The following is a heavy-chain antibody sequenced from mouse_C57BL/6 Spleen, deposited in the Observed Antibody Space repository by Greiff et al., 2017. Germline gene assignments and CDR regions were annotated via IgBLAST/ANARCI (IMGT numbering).Heavy chain of an antibody. D-gene: IGHD1-1*01. J-gene: IGHJ3*01. CDR1: GYTFTSYT. V-gene: IGHV1-4*01. CDR2: INPSSGYT. Sequence: VQLVESGAELARPGASVKMSCKASGYTFTSYTMHWVKQRPGQGLEWIGYINPSSGYTKYNQKFKDKATLTADKSSSTAYMQLSSLTSEDSAVYYCARENLITTVVAPWGQGTLVTVSA. CDR3: ARENLITTVVAP.